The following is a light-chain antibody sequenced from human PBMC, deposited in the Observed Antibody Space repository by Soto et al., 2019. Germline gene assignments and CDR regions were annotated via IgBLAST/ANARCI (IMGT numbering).Light chain of an antibody. Sequence: EIVMTQSPATLSVSPRERATLSCRASQSIDNFVWYQQKPGQAPRLLIYSISTRANGIPARFSGSGSGTEFTLTISSLQSEDFAVYYCQQCSSWPYTFGQGTKLEIK. J-gene: IGKJ2*01. CDR1: QSIDN. V-gene: IGKV3-15*01. CDR3: QQCSSWPYT. CDR2: SIS.